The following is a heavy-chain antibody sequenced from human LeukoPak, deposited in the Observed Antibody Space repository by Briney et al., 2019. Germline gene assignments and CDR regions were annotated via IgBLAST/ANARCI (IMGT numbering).Heavy chain of an antibody. CDR2: MNPNSGNT. D-gene: IGHD5-12*01. Sequence: GASVKVSCKASGYTFTSYDINWVRQATGQGLEWMGWMNPNSGNTGYAQKFQGRVTITRNTSISTAYLQWSSLKASDTAMYYCARDSGYDYEPYYYFDYWGQGTLVTVSS. V-gene: IGHV1-8*03. J-gene: IGHJ4*02. CDR3: ARDSGYDYEPYYYFDY. CDR1: GYTFTSYD.